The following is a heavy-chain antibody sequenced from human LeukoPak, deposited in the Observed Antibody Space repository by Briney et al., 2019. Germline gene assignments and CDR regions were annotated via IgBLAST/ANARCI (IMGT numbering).Heavy chain of an antibody. CDR1: GDSVSSNSAC. CDR2: TFDKAKWNN. D-gene: IGHD3-22*01. CDR3: ARRRYYDYTGFFDY. Sequence: SQTLSLTCAISGDSVSSNSACWDWFRQSPSRGLEWLGRTFDKAKWNNDYAVSVKSRITINPDTSKNHFSLQLNSVTPEDTAVYYCARRRYYDYTGFFDYWGQGTLVTVSS. V-gene: IGHV6-1*01. J-gene: IGHJ4*02.